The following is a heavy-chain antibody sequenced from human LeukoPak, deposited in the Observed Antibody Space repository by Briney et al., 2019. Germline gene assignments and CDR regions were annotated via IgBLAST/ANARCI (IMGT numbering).Heavy chain of an antibody. CDR3: AIPFYGSGTYYYGMDV. CDR1: GYSSTSYW. Sequence: GESLKISCKGSGYSSTSYWIGWVRQMPGKGLEWMGIIYPGDSDTRYSPSFQGQVTISADKSISTAYLQWSSLKASDTAMYYCAIPFYGSGTYYYGMDVWGQGTTVTVSS. CDR2: IYPGDSDT. D-gene: IGHD3-10*01. V-gene: IGHV5-51*01. J-gene: IGHJ6*02.